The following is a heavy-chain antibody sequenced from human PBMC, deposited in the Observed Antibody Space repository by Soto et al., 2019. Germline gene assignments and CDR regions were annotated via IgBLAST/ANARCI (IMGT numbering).Heavy chain of an antibody. CDR3: ASWENWNYVGY. CDR2: VIPIFGTA. Sequence: QVQLVQAGAEVKKPGSSVKVSCKASGGTFSSYAISWVRQSPGQGLEWMGGVIPIFGTANYAQKFQGRVTITADEYTSTAYMALSSLRSEDTAVYYCASWENWNYVGYWGQGTLVTVSS. V-gene: IGHV1-69*01. J-gene: IGHJ4*02. CDR1: GGTFSSYA. D-gene: IGHD1-1*01.